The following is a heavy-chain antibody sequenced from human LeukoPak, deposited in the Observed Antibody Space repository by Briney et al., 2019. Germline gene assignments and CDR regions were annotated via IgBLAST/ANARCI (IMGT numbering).Heavy chain of an antibody. V-gene: IGHV3-30*02. D-gene: IGHD6-19*01. J-gene: IGHJ4*02. CDR2: IRYDGSNK. Sequence: PGGSLRLSCAASGFTFSSYGMHWFRQAPGKGLEWVAFIRYDGSNKYYADSVKGRFTISRDNSKNTLYLQMNSLRAEGTAVYYCAKDPLTGYSSGWTIDYWGQGTLVTVSS. CDR3: AKDPLTGYSSGWTIDY. CDR1: GFTFSSYG.